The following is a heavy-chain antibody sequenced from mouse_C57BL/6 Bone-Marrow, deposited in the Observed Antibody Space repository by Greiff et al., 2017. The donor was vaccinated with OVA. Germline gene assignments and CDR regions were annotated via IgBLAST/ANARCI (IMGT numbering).Heavy chain of an antibody. CDR3: TRDPRVYGSSPLDYYAMDY. V-gene: IGHV5-9-1*02. D-gene: IGHD1-1*01. J-gene: IGHJ4*01. Sequence: EVQGVESGEGLVKPGGSLKLSCAASGFTFSSYAMSWVRQTPEKRLEWVAYISSGGDYIYYADTVKGRFTISRDNARNTLYLQMSSLKSEDTAMXYCTRDPRVYGSSPLDYYAMDYWGQGTSVTVSS. CDR1: GFTFSSYA. CDR2: ISSGGDYI.